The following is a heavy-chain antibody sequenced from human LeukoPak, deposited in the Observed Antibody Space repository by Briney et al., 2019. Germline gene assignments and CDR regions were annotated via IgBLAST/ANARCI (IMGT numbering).Heavy chain of an antibody. J-gene: IGHJ4*02. Sequence: PSETLSLTCTVSGGSVSSSSYYWGWIRQAPGKGLECIGTIYYAGDTYYNPSLKSRVTISVDTSKNQFSLKLRSVTAADTAVYFCVTLDSGRYSEIDNWGQGTLVIVSS. CDR3: VTLDSGRYSEIDN. D-gene: IGHD1-26*01. CDR2: IYYAGDT. CDR1: GGSVSSSSYY. V-gene: IGHV4-39*01.